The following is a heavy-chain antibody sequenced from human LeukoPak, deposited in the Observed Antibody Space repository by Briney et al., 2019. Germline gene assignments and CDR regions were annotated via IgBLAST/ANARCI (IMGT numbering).Heavy chain of an antibody. V-gene: IGHV3-11*06. CDR3: ARDQPDYYDSSGYYR. J-gene: IGHJ4*02. CDR2: ISSSSDYT. CDR1: GFTFSHYY. Sequence: GGSLRLFCAASGFTFSHYYMTWIRQAPGKGLEWLSYISSSSDYTDYADSVKGRFTISRDNAKNSLYLQMNGLRVEDTAVYYCARDQPDYYDSSGYYRWGQRTLVTVSS. D-gene: IGHD3-22*01.